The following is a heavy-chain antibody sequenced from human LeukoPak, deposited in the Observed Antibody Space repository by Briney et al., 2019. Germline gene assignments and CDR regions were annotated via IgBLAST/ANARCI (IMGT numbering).Heavy chain of an antibody. CDR1: GFTFSTYA. CDR2: ISGTGGST. CDR3: AKDVVVVVAATRYDY. V-gene: IGHV3-23*01. Sequence: PGGSLRLSCAASGFTFSTYAVNWVRQAPGKGLEWVSTISGTGGSTYYADSVKGRFTISRDNSKNTLYLQMNSLRAEDTAVYYCAKDVVVVVAATRYDYWGQGTLVTVSS. D-gene: IGHD2-15*01. J-gene: IGHJ4*02.